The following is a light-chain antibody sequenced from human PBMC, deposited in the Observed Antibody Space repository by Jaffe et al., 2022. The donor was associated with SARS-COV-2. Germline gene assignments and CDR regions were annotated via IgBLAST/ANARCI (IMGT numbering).Light chain of an antibody. CDR3: QQYYVYPLA. CDR2: AAS. Sequence: DIQMTQSPSSLSVSIGDRVTITCRASQVINNYLAWFQQKPGKAPKPLIYAASSLHSGVPSRFSGSGSGTDFTLTISSLQPEDFATYYCQQYYVYPLAFGQGTRLAIK. V-gene: IGKV1-16*01. J-gene: IGKJ5*01. CDR1: QVINNY.